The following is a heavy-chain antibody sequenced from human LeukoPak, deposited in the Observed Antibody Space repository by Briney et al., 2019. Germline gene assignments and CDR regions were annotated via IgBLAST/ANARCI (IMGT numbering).Heavy chain of an antibody. CDR1: GFTFSSYG. J-gene: IGHJ4*02. Sequence: GGSLRLSCAASGFTFSSYGMHWVRLAPGKGLEWVAVISYDGSNKYYADSVKGRFTISRDNSKNTLYLQMNSLRAEDTAVYYCAKDDSGYSYGFDYWGQGTLVTVSS. CDR2: ISYDGSNK. D-gene: IGHD5-18*01. CDR3: AKDDSGYSYGFDY. V-gene: IGHV3-30*18.